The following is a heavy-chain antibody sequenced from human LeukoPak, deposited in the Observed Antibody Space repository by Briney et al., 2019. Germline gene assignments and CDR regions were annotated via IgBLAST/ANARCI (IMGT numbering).Heavy chain of an antibody. D-gene: IGHD3-10*01. CDR1: GYTFTSYG. CDR3: ATEGPGDYYGSWFDP. Sequence: ASVKVSCKASGYTFTSYGISWVRQAPGKGLEWMGGFDPEDGETIYAQKFQGRVTMTEDTSTDTAYMELSSLRSEDTAVYYCATEGPGDYYGSWFDPWGQGTLVTVSS. V-gene: IGHV1-24*01. J-gene: IGHJ5*02. CDR2: FDPEDGET.